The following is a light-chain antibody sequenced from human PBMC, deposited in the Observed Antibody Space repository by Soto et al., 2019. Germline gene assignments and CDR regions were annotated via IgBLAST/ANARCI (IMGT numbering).Light chain of an antibody. V-gene: IGKV3-20*01. CDR3: QQHGSSPLT. Sequence: EIVLTQAPGTLSLSPGERATLSCRASQSVSSSYLAWYQQKPGQAPRLLIYGASSRATGIPDRFSGSGSGTDFTLTISRLEPEDSAVYYCQQHGSSPLTFGGGTKVDIK. J-gene: IGKJ4*01. CDR2: GAS. CDR1: QSVSSSY.